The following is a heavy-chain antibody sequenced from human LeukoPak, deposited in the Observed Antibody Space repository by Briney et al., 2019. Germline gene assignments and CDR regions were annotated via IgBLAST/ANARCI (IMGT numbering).Heavy chain of an antibody. V-gene: IGHV4-30-4*01. CDR2: IYYSGST. CDR1: GGSISSGDYY. Sequence: PSGTLSLTCTVSGGSISSGDYYWSWLRQPPGKGLEWIGYIYYSGSTYYNPSLKSRVTISVDTSKNQFSLKLSSVTAADTAVYYCARDKHDYGGNHNWFDPWGQGTLVTVSS. CDR3: ARDKHDYGGNHNWFDP. D-gene: IGHD4-23*01. J-gene: IGHJ5*02.